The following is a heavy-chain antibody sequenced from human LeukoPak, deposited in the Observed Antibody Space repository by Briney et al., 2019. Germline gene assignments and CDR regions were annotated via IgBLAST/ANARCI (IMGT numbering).Heavy chain of an antibody. CDR2: IYSGGST. Sequence: GSLRLSCAASGFTVSSNYMSWVRQAPGKGLEWVSVIYSGGSTYYADSVKGRFTISRDNSKNTLYLQMNSPRAEDTAVYYCASATPNYDSSGYLDYWGQGTLVTVSS. D-gene: IGHD3-22*01. J-gene: IGHJ4*02. CDR3: ASATPNYDSSGYLDY. V-gene: IGHV3-66*01. CDR1: GFTVSSNY.